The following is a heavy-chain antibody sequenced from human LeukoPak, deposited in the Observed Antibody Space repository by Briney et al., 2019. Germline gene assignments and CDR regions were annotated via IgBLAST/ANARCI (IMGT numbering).Heavy chain of an antibody. D-gene: IGHD2-15*01. J-gene: IGHJ4*02. CDR2: ISNSGGTT. CDR1: GFSFTDNY. V-gene: IGHV3-11*01. Sequence: VGSLRLSCAASGFSFTDNYMTWIRQAPGKGLEWLSYISNSGGTTNYAHPLKGRFTVSRDNAKNSLFLQMNSLRPEDTAVYYFGRTGRLLDYWGRGTLVTVSS. CDR3: GRTGRLLDY.